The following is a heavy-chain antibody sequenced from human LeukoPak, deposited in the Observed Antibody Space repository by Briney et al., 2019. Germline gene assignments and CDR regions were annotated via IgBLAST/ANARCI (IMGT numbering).Heavy chain of an antibody. CDR2: TNHSGST. CDR1: GGSISSYY. CDR3: ARVSYQEGVDY. Sequence: SETLSLTCTVSGGSISSYYWSWIRQPPGKGLEWIGETNHSGSTNYNPSLKSRVTISVDTSKNQFSLKLSFVTAADTAVYYCARVSYQEGVDYWGQGTLVTVSS. V-gene: IGHV4-34*01. D-gene: IGHD2-2*01. J-gene: IGHJ4*02.